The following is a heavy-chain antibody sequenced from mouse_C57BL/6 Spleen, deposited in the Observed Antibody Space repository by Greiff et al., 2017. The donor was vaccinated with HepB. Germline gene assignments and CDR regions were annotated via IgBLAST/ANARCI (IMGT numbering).Heavy chain of an antibody. V-gene: IGHV1-80*01. CDR2: IYPGDGDT. D-gene: IGHD4-1*01. J-gene: IGHJ1*03. CDR3: ARSGTGHWYFDV. CDR1: GYAFISYW. Sequence: VQRVESGAELVKPGASVKISCKASGYAFISYWMNWVKQRPGKGLEWIGQIYPGDGDTNYNGKFKGKATLTADKSSSTAYMQLSSLTSEDSAVYFCARSGTGHWYFDVWGTGTTVTVSS.